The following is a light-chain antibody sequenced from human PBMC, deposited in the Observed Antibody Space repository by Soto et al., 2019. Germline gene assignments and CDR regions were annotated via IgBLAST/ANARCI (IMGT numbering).Light chain of an antibody. CDR3: QTWVTSIQV. J-gene: IGLJ2*01. Sequence: QSVLTQSPSASASLGASVKLTCTLSSGHSSYAIAWHQQRPEKGPRYLMKLNSDGSHSKGDGIPDRFSGSSSGAERYLTISSLQSEDEADYYCQTWVTSIQVFGGGTKLTVL. V-gene: IGLV4-69*01. CDR1: SGHSSYA. CDR2: LNSDGSH.